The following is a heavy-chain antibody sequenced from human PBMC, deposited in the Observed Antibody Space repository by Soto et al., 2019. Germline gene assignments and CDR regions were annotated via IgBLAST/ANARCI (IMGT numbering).Heavy chain of an antibody. CDR2: IYHSGST. Sequence: NPSETLSLTCAVSGGSISSGGYSWSWIRQPPGKGLEWIGCIYHSGSTYYNPSLKSRVTISVDRSKNQFSLKLSSVTAADTAVYYCARGFRVSQWLGPLGWFDPWGQGALVTVSS. CDR3: ARGFRVSQWLGPLGWFDP. D-gene: IGHD6-19*01. J-gene: IGHJ5*02. V-gene: IGHV4-30-2*01. CDR1: GGSISSGGYS.